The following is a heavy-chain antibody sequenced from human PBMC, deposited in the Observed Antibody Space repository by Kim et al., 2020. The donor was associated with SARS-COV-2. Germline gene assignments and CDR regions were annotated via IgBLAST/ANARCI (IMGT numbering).Heavy chain of an antibody. D-gene: IGHD3-9*01. Sequence: GGSLRLSCAASGFNFSDYYMSWIRQAPGKGLEWVSYISSSGSTIYYADSVKGRFTISRDNAKNSLYLQMNSLRAEDTAVYYCARMDYDILTGLEAFVDYWGQGTLVTVSS. V-gene: IGHV3-11*04. CDR2: ISSSGSTI. J-gene: IGHJ4*02. CDR1: GFNFSDYY. CDR3: ARMDYDILTGLEAFVDY.